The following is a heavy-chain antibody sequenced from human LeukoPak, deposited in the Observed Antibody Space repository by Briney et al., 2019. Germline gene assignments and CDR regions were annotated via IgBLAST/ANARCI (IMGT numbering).Heavy chain of an antibody. D-gene: IGHD6-13*01. Sequence: GGSLRLSCAASGFTFSSYSMNWVRQAPGKGLEWVAVISYDGSNKYYADSVKGRFTISRDNSKNTLYLQMNSLRAEDTAVYYCAKLAAAGYGPTFDYWGQGTLVTVSS. V-gene: IGHV3-30*18. CDR3: AKLAAAGYGPTFDY. J-gene: IGHJ4*02. CDR2: ISYDGSNK. CDR1: GFTFSSYS.